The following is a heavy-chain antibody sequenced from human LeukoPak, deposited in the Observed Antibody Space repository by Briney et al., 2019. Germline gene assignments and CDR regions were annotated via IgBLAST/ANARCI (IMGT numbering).Heavy chain of an antibody. Sequence: GGSLRLSCAASGFTFSSYGMHWVRQAPGKGLEWVAFIRYDGSNKYYADSVKGRFTISTDNSKNTLYPQMNSLRAEDTAVYYCAKDLPDYYGSGSPPVYWGQGTLVTVSS. J-gene: IGHJ4*02. D-gene: IGHD3-10*01. V-gene: IGHV3-30*02. CDR1: GFTFSSYG. CDR3: AKDLPDYYGSGSPPVY. CDR2: IRYDGSNK.